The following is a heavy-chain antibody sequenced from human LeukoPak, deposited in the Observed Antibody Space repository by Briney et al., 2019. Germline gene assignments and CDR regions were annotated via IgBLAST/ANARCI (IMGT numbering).Heavy chain of an antibody. D-gene: IGHD4-23*01. CDR2: IASDGSST. J-gene: IGHJ4*02. CDR3: ARGRPHGNDY. Sequence: GGSLRLSCAASGFTFSSYTMNWVRQAPGKGLVWVSRIASDGSSTTYADSVKGRFSISRDNAKNTLYLQMNSLRVEDTAVYYCARGRPHGNDYWGQGTLVTVSS. V-gene: IGHV3-74*01. CDR1: GFTFSSYT.